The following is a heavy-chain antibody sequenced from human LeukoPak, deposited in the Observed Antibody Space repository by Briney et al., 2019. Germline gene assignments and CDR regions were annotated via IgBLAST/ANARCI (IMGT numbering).Heavy chain of an antibody. J-gene: IGHJ6*02. CDR2: ISSVSSSTI. CDR3: VRGGGCSGSPMRYGTDV. V-gene: IGHV3-48*04. D-gene: IGHD6-19*01. Sequence: GGSLRLSCAASGFTFSSYSMNWVRQAPGKGLEWVSYISSVSSSTIYYADSVKGRFTISRDNAKNILFLQMNSLRAEDTAVYYCVRGGGCSGSPMRYGTDVWGQGTTVTVSS. CDR1: GFTFSSYS.